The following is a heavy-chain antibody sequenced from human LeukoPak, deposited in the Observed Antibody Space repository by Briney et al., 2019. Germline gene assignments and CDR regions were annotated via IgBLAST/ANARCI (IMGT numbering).Heavy chain of an antibody. D-gene: IGHD3-16*02. V-gene: IGHV3-30*04. CDR3: ARDGVTFGGVIANTYYYYYMDV. CDR1: GYTFSNYA. CDR2: ISYDGSNK. Sequence: GGSLRLSCVASGYTFSNYAMHWVRQAPGKGLEWVAVISYDGSNKYYADSVKGRFTISRDNSKNTLYLQMNSLRAEDTAVYYCARDGVTFGGVIANTYYYYYMDVWGKGTTVTVSS. J-gene: IGHJ6*03.